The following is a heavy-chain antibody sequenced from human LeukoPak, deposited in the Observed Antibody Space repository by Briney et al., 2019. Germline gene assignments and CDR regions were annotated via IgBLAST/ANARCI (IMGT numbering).Heavy chain of an antibody. J-gene: IGHJ6*02. D-gene: IGHD3-16*01. CDR2: INHNGNVN. CDR3: ARGGGLDV. V-gene: IGHV3-7*03. CDR1: GFTFSSYW. Sequence: GGCLRLSCAASGFTFSSYWMNWARQAPGKGLEWVASINHNGNVNYYVDSVKGRFTISRDNAKNSLYLQMSNLRAEDTAVYFCARGGGLDVWGQGATVTVSS.